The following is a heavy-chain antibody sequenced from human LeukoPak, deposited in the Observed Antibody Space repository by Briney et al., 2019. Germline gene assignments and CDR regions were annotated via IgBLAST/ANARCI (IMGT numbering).Heavy chain of an antibody. CDR2: IYHSGSS. CDR1: GYSISSGYY. V-gene: IGHV4-38-2*02. D-gene: IGHD3-10*01. Sequence: PSETLSLTCTVSGYSISSGYYWGWIRQPPGKGLEWIGSIYHSGSSLYNPSLKGRVTISVDTSKNHFSLKLRSTTAADTAMYYCARVYGSGVWDGYFDSWGQGTLVTVSS. J-gene: IGHJ4*02. CDR3: ARVYGSGVWDGYFDS.